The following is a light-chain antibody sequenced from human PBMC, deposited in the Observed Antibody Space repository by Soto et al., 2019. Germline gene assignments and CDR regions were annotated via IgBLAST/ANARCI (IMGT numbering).Light chain of an antibody. CDR1: QSVFFSSYNKDF. Sequence: DIVMTQSPDSLAVSLGERATINCKSSQSVFFSSYNKDFLAWYQQKPGKAPTLLIFTSSSLQSGVPSRFSGSGSGTDFILTISSLQPEDFATYYCQQSYSTPPTFGQGTKVDIK. CDR3: QQSYSTPPT. CDR2: TSS. J-gene: IGKJ1*01. V-gene: IGKV4-1*01.